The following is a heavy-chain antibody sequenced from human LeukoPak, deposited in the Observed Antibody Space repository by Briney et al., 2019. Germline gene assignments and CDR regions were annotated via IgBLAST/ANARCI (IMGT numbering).Heavy chain of an antibody. CDR2: IYYGGSI. V-gene: IGHV4-39*01. CDR1: ARSISSTCYY. Sequence: PSQTLSLTRPLSARSISSTCYYWGWLRQPPGKGPEWFGNIYYGGSIYYNPSLKSRVTISLDTSKNQFSLKLSSVTSADTTVYYCARRDIAARLNRFDPWGQGTLVTVSS. D-gene: IGHD6-6*01. CDR3: ARRDIAARLNRFDP. J-gene: IGHJ5*02.